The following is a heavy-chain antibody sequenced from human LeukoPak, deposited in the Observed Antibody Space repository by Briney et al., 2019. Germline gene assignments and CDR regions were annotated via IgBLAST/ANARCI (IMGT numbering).Heavy chain of an antibody. V-gene: IGHV3-21*01. D-gene: IGHD3-16*02. CDR3: ARDARIMITFGGVIVPSFDY. CDR1: GFSFSSYS. CDR2: ISTTSGNI. Sequence: GGSLRLSCAASGFSFSSYSMNWVRQAPGKGLEWVAAISTTSGNIYYADSVKGRFTISRDNAKNSLYLQMNSLRAEDTAVYYCARDARIMITFGGVIVPSFDYWGQGTLVTVSS. J-gene: IGHJ4*02.